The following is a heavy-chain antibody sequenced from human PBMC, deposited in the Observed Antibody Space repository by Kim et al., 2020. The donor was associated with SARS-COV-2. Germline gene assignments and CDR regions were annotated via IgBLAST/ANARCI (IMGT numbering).Heavy chain of an antibody. J-gene: IGHJ3*02. Sequence: ADSVKGRFTISRDNSKTPLYLQMNSRRAEDTAVYYCARVISGSYFGAFDIWRQGTMVTVSS. CDR3: ARVISGSYFGAFDI. D-gene: IGHD1-26*01. V-gene: IGHV3-30*01.